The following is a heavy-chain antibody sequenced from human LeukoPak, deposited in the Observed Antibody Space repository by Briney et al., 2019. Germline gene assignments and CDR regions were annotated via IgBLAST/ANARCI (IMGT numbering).Heavy chain of an antibody. CDR3: ARNYDILTGYYGTFDY. D-gene: IGHD3-9*01. J-gene: IGHJ4*02. CDR2: IYYSGNT. Sequence: PSETLSLTCTVSGGSIGSSSYYWGWIRQPPGEGLEWIGSIYYSGNTYYNPSLKSRVTISVDTSKNQFSLKLSSVTAADTAVYYCARNYDILTGYYGTFDYWGQGTLVTVSA. CDR1: GGSIGSSSYY. V-gene: IGHV4-39*01.